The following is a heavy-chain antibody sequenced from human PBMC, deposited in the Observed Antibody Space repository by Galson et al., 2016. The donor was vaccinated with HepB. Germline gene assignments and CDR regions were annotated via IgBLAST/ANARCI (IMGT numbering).Heavy chain of an antibody. CDR2: ISGSSEYI. CDR1: GFTFSGYT. D-gene: IGHD3-16*01. CDR3: AREMHYDDVWGSYPSPSYYGMGV. J-gene: IGHJ6*02. Sequence: SLRLSCAASGFTFSGYTMNWVRQAPGKGLEWVSSISGSSEYIYYAASVKGRFNISRDNAKNSLSLHMNSLRAEDTAVYYCAREMHYDDVWGSYPSPSYYGMGVWGQGTTVTVSS. V-gene: IGHV3-21*01.